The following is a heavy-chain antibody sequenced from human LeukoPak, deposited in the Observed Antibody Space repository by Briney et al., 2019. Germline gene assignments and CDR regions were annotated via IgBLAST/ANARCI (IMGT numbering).Heavy chain of an antibody. CDR1: GFTFSSYS. CDR3: ARGGFYWYFDL. V-gene: IGHV3-23*01. Sequence: GGSLRLSCAASGFTFSSYSMNWVRQAPGKGLEWVSAISGSGGSTYYADSVKGRFTISRDNSKNTLYLQMNSLRAEDTAVYYCARGGFYWYFDLWGRGTLVTVSS. J-gene: IGHJ2*01. CDR2: ISGSGGST.